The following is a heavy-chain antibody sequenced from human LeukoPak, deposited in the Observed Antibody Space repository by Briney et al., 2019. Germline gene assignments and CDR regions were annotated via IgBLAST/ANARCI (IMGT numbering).Heavy chain of an antibody. CDR3: AKGRLYYDSSGYLDY. CDR2: IKQDGSEK. Sequence: GGSLRLSCAASGFTFSSYWMSWVRQAPGKGLEWVANIKQDGSEKYYVDSVKGRFTISRDNAKNSLYLQMNSLRAEDTAVYYCAKGRLYYDSSGYLDYWGQGTLVTVSS. CDR1: GFTFSSYW. D-gene: IGHD3-22*01. J-gene: IGHJ4*02. V-gene: IGHV3-7*01.